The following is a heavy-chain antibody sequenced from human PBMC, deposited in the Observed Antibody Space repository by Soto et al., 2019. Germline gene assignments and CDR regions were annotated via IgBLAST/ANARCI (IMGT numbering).Heavy chain of an antibody. CDR3: ARAPPRIRLWPNWFDP. D-gene: IGHD5-18*01. V-gene: IGHV4-31*03. CDR1: GGSISSGGYY. J-gene: IGHJ5*02. CDR2: IYYSGST. Sequence: SETLSLTCTVSGGSISSGGYYWSWIRQHPGKGLEWIGYIYYSGSTYYNPSLKSRVTISVDTSKNQFSLKLSSVTAADTAVYYCARAPPRIRLWPNWFDPWGQGTLVTAPQ.